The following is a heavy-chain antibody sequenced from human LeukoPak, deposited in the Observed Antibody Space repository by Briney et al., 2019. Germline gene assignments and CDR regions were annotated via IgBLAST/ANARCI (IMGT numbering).Heavy chain of an antibody. CDR1: GFIFNSYA. CDR3: AKDRSGFDY. CDR2: ISGSGGST. J-gene: IGHJ4*02. Sequence: GGSLRLSCAGSGFIFNSYAMTWVRQAPGKGLEWLSAISGSGGSTYYADSVKGRFTISRDNSKNTLYLQMNSLRAEDTAVYYCAKDRSGFDYWGQGTLVTVSS. D-gene: IGHD3-3*01. V-gene: IGHV3-23*01.